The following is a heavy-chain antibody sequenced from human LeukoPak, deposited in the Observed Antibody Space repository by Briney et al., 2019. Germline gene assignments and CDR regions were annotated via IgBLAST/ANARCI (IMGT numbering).Heavy chain of an antibody. CDR2: ISSSSSYI. V-gene: IGHV3-21*01. Sequence: GGSLRLSCAASGFTFSNAWMSWVRQAPGKGLEWVSSISSSSSYIYYADSVKGRFTISRDNAKNSLYLQMNSLRAEDTAVYYCARDKGSYGSGSLFDYWGQGTLVTVSS. CDR1: GFTFSNAW. D-gene: IGHD3-10*01. CDR3: ARDKGSYGSGSLFDY. J-gene: IGHJ4*02.